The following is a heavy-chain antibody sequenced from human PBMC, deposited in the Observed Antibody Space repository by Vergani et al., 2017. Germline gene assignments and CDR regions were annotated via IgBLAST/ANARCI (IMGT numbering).Heavy chain of an antibody. Sequence: QVQLVQSGAEVKKPGSSVKVSCKASGGTFSSYAISWVRQAPGQGLEWMGGIIPIFGTANYAQKFQGRVTITADESTSTAYMELSSLRSEDTAVYYCARDWQDSSSWFFDYWGQGTLVTVSS. CDR3: ARDWQDSSSWFFDY. V-gene: IGHV1-69*01. D-gene: IGHD6-13*01. CDR1: GGTFSSYA. CDR2: IIPIFGTA. J-gene: IGHJ4*02.